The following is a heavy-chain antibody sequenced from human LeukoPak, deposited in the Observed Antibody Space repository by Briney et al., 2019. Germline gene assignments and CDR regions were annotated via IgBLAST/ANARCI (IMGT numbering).Heavy chain of an antibody. Sequence: GGSLRLSCAASGFTFSSYAMSWVRQAPGKGLEWVSAISGSGGSTYYADSVKGRFTISRDNSKNRLYLQMNSLRAEDTAVYYCAKDRGYSYGLFDYWGQGTLVTVSS. V-gene: IGHV3-23*01. CDR3: AKDRGYSYGLFDY. D-gene: IGHD5-18*01. CDR2: ISGSGGST. J-gene: IGHJ4*02. CDR1: GFTFSSYA.